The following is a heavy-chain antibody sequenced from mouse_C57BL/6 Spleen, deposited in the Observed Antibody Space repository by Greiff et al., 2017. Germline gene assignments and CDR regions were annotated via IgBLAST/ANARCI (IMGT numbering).Heavy chain of an antibody. CDR1: GYTFTSYW. D-gene: IGHD1-1*01. Sequence: EVHLVESGTVLARPGASVKMSCKTSGYTFTSYWMHWVKQRPGQGLEWIGAIYPGNSDTSYNQKFKGKAKLTAVTSASTAYMELSSLTNEDSAVYYCTRERFITTVEGIAYWGQGTLVTVSA. CDR2: IYPGNSDT. V-gene: IGHV1-5*01. CDR3: TRERFITTVEGIAY. J-gene: IGHJ3*01.